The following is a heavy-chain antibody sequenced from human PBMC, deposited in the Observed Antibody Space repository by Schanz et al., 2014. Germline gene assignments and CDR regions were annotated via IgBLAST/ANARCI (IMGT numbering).Heavy chain of an antibody. CDR3: ARDTTWRLDL. Sequence: QVQLQESGPGLVKPSQTLSLTCTVSGGSIRSGTYYWSWIRQPAGKALEWVGRVFPNGITNYNPSLKIGVAIALDTSKTQFSLTLTSRTAADAAVYYCARDTTWRLDLSGRGTLVTVSS. D-gene: IGHD1-1*01. J-gene: IGHJ2*01. CDR2: VFPNGIT. CDR1: GGSIRSGTYY. V-gene: IGHV4-61*02.